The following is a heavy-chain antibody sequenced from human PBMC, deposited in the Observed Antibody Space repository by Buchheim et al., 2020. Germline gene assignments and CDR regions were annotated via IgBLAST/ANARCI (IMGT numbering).Heavy chain of an antibody. CDR3: AKGRARGYSYGYGEIPDY. V-gene: IGHV3-23*01. CDR1: GFTFSSYA. D-gene: IGHD5-18*01. Sequence: EVQLLESGGGLVQPGGSLRLSCAASGFTFSSYAMSWVRQAPGKGLEWVSAISGSGGSTFYADSVKGRFTISRDNSKNTLYLQMNSLRAEDTAVYYCAKGRARGYSYGYGEIPDYWGQGTL. CDR2: ISGSGGST. J-gene: IGHJ4*02.